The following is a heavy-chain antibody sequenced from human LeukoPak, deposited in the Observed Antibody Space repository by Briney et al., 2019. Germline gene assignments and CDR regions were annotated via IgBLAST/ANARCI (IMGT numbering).Heavy chain of an antibody. CDR1: GGSISDYY. CDR2: IYTSGST. V-gene: IGHV4-4*07. D-gene: IGHD2-2*02. CDR3: ARAPGYCSSTSCYTSFMDV. J-gene: IGHJ6*03. Sequence: SETLSLTCTVSGGSISDYYWSWIRQPAGKGLEWIGRIYTSGSTNYNPSLKSRVTISVDTSKNQFSLKLSSVTAADTAVYYCARAPGYCSSTSCYTSFMDVWGKGTTVTVSS.